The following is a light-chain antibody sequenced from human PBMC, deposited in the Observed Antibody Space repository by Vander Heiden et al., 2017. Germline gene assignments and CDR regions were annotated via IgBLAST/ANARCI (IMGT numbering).Light chain of an antibody. J-gene: IGLJ1*01. CDR3: LIWDSSSDHQV. CDR1: NIGVKS. V-gene: IGLV3-21*02. CDR2: DGC. Sequence: SYELTQPPSVSVAPGQTARVPCGGNNIGVKSVPWYQQKPGQAPVLVVCDGCDRPSGIPERFSGSRSGHTATLTISRVEAGDEADYYCLIWDSSSDHQVFGTGTQVTVL.